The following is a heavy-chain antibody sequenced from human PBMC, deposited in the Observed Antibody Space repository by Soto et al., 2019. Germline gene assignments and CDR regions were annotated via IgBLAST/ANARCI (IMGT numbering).Heavy chain of an antibody. J-gene: IGHJ6*03. CDR3: ARAIVTPGTYYIDV. CDR1: GFTVGTNY. CDR2: IYAAGHT. V-gene: IGHV3-66*01. Sequence: EVRLVESGGGLVQPGESLRLSCEASGFTVGTNYISWVRQSPGKGLEWVSVIYAAGHTYYPDSVKGRFTIARDKSLNTLSSQMGSLRVDDTAVYYCARAIVTPGTYYIDVWGKGTTVTVSS. D-gene: IGHD4-4*01.